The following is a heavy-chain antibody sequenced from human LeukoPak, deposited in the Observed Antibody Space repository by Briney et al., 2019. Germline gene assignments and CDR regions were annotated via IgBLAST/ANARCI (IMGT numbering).Heavy chain of an antibody. CDR1: GGSFSGYY. J-gene: IGHJ4*02. CDR2: IYHSGST. CDR3: ARAPITGTTAYFDY. V-gene: IGHV4-34*01. D-gene: IGHD1-20*01. Sequence: SSETLSLTCAVYGGSFSGYYWSWVRQPPGRGLEWIGEIYHSGSTNYNPSLKSRVTISVDKSKNQFSLKLSSVTAADTAVYYCARAPITGTTAYFDYWGQGTLVTVSS.